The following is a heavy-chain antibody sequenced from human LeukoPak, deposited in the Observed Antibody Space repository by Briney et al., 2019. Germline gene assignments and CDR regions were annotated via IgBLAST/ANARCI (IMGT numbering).Heavy chain of an antibody. CDR2: INPNSGGT. CDR1: GYTFTGYY. CDR3: AKDIRWGMTTVTFDY. J-gene: IGHJ4*02. Sequence: ASVKVSCKASGYTFTGYYMHWVRQAPGQGLEWMGWINPNSGGTNYAQKFQGRVTMTRDTSISTAYMELSRLRSDDTAVYYCAKDIRWGMTTVTFDYWGQGTLVTVSS. V-gene: IGHV1-2*02. D-gene: IGHD4-17*01.